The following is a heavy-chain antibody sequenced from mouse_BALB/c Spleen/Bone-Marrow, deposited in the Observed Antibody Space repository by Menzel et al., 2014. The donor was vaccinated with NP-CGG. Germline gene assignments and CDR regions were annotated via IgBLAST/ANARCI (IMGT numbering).Heavy chain of an antibody. CDR3: TRRDRYDYYGVDY. CDR2: IYPSDSYS. J-gene: IGHJ4*01. D-gene: IGHD2-14*01. CDR1: GYTFTNYW. V-gene: IGHV1-69*02. Sequence: QVHVKQSGAELVRPGASVKVSCKASGYTFTNYWINWVRQRPGQGLEWIGNIYPSDSYSSYNQKFKDKATLTVDKSSSTAYMQLSSPTSEDSAVYYCTRRDRYDYYGVDYWGQGTSVTVSS.